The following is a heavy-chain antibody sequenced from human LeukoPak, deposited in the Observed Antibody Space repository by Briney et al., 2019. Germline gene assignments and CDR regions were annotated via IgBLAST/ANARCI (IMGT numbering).Heavy chain of an antibody. CDR2: ISYDGSNK. V-gene: IGHV3-30-3*01. CDR1: GFTFSSYA. CDR3: ARGYNGMAV. Sequence: GGSLRLSCAASGFTFSSYAMHWVRQAPGKGLEWVAVISYDGSNKYYADSVKGRFTISRDNFKNTLYLQMNSLRAEDTAVYYCARGYNGMAVWGQGTTVTVSS. J-gene: IGHJ6*02.